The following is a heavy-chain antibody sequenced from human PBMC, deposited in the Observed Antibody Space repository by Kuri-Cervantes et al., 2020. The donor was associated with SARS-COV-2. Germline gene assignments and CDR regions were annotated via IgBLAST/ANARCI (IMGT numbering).Heavy chain of an antibody. D-gene: IGHD2-2*01. V-gene: IGHV4-38-2*02. CDR1: GYSISSGYY. Sequence: SETLSLTCTVSGYSISSGYYWGWIRQPPGKGLEWIGSIYHSGSTYYNPSLKSRVTISVDTSKNQFSLKLSSVTAADTAVYYCARRLKYGPPDYWGQGTLVTVSS. CDR3: ARRLKYGPPDY. CDR2: IYHSGST. J-gene: IGHJ4*02.